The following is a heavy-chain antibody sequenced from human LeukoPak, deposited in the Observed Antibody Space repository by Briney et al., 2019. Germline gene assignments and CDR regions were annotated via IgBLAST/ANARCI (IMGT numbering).Heavy chain of an antibody. D-gene: IGHD1-26*01. CDR2: IIPILGTA. V-gene: IGHV1-69*13. Sequence: ASVKVSCKASGGTFSSYAISWVRQAPGQGLEWMGGIIPILGTANYAQKFQGRVTITADESTSTAFMELSSLRSEDTAVYYCASRSGSYGYYFDYWGQGTLVTVSS. J-gene: IGHJ4*02. CDR3: ASRSGSYGYYFDY. CDR1: GGTFSSYA.